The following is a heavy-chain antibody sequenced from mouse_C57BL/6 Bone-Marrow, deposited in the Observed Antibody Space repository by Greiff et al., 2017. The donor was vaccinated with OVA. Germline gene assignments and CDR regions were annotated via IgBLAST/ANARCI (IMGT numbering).Heavy chain of an antibody. J-gene: IGHJ1*03. CDR3: ARRYYDYDVFYWYFDV. CDR1: GFTFSSYG. V-gene: IGHV5-6*02. CDR2: ISSGGSYT. Sequence: EVKVVDSGGDLVKPGGSLKLSCAASGFTFSSYGMSWVRQTPDKRLEWVATISSGGSYTYYPDSVKGRFTISRDNAKNTLYLQMSSLKSEDTAMYYCARRYYDYDVFYWYFDVWGTGTTVTVSS. D-gene: IGHD2-4*01.